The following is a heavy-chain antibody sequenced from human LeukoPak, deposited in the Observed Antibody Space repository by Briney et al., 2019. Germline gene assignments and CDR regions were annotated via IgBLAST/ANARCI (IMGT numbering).Heavy chain of an antibody. CDR2: IYYSGST. Sequence: SETLSLTCTFSGTSISSSYWSWIRQPPGRGLEWIAYIYYSGSTNYNPSLKSRLSISIDTSKNQFALRLNSVTAADTAVYYCARGLPIISMLRGVKPSVMFDSWGQGTLVTVSS. CDR1: GTSISSSY. J-gene: IGHJ5*01. V-gene: IGHV4-59*12. D-gene: IGHD3-10*01. CDR3: ARGLPIISMLRGVKPSVMFDS.